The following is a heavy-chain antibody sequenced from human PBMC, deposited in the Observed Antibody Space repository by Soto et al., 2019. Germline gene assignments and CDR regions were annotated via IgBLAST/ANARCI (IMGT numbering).Heavy chain of an antibody. J-gene: IGHJ1*01. V-gene: IGHV3-11*01. D-gene: IGHD1-26*01. CDR3: ARATQDSGTFYACFQP. CDR2: ISHSGRTI. CDR1: GFAFSDYY. Sequence: QVHLVESGETSVKPGGSLRLSCAASGFAFSDYYMNWIRQAPGKGLEWISYISHSGRTIYYADSVKGRFTVSRDNANNSLFLQLLNLRAEDTTVYYCARATQDSGTFYACFQPWGLGTLVTVSS.